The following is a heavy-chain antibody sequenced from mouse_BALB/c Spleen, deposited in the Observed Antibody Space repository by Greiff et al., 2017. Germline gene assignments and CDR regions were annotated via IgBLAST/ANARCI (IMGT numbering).Heavy chain of an antibody. D-gene: IGHD2-3*01. CDR2: ISDGGSYT. CDR3: ARGGDYDGYYG. CDR1: GFTFSDYY. V-gene: IGHV5-4*02. Sequence: VQLKESGGGLVKPGGSLKLSCAASGFTFSDYYMYWVRQTPEKRLEWVATISDGGSYTYYPDSVKGRFTISRDNAKNNLYLQMSSLKSEDTAMYYCARGGDYDGYYGWGQGTSVTVSS. J-gene: IGHJ4*01.